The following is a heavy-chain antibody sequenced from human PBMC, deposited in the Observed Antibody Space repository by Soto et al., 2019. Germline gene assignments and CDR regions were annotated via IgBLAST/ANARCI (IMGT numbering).Heavy chain of an antibody. CDR3: ARGSYYHYLGTTSNFDY. J-gene: IGHJ4*02. CDR1: CGSISNYS. D-gene: IGHD1-26*01. CDR2: IYYSVRT. Sequence: QVQLQESGPGLVKPSETLSLTCTVSCGSISNYSWNWIRHPPGKGLEWIGCIYYSVRTNYNTSLKSRLTISADTSKNQFSLKLSSVTAADTAVYYYARGSYYHYLGTTSNFDYWGQGTLVTVSS. V-gene: IGHV4-59*01.